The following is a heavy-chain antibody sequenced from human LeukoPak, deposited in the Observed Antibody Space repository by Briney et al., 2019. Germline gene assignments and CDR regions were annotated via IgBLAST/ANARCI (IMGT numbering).Heavy chain of an antibody. J-gene: IGHJ3*02. CDR1: GGSIRSSSYY. CDR3: ARDLYSSRTNDAFVI. Sequence: SETLSLTCTVSGGSIRSSSYYWGWIRQPPGEGLEWIGSIYYSGSSYYNPSLKSRVTISVDTSKNQFSLKLTSVTAADTALYYCARDLYSSRTNDAFVIWGQGTMVTVSS. V-gene: IGHV4-39*07. CDR2: IYYSGSS. D-gene: IGHD6-13*01.